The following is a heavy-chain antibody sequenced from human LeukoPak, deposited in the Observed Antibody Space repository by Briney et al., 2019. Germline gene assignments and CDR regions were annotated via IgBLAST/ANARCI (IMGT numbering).Heavy chain of an antibody. D-gene: IGHD4-17*01. V-gene: IGHV1-2*06. Sequence: ASVKVSCKASGYTFTGYYMHWVRQAPGQGLEWMGRINPNSGGTNYAQKFQGRVTMTRDTSISTAYMELSRLRSDDTAVYYYARGITVTTGELDYWGQGTLVTVSS. J-gene: IGHJ4*02. CDR1: GYTFTGYY. CDR2: INPNSGGT. CDR3: ARGITVTTGELDY.